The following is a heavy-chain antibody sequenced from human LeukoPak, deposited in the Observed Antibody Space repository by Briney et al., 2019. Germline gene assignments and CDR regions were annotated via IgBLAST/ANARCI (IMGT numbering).Heavy chain of an antibody. CDR1: GFTFSSYA. CDR3: ARDRSGITMIVVVPARREDAFDI. CDR2: ISYDGSNK. Sequence: PGGSLRLSCAASGFTFSSYAMHWVRQAPGKGLEWVAVISYDGSNKYYADSVKGRFTTSRDNSKNTLYLQMNSLRAEDTAVYYCARDRSGITMIVVVPARREDAFDIWGQGTMVTVSS. J-gene: IGHJ3*02. V-gene: IGHV3-30*04. D-gene: IGHD3-22*01.